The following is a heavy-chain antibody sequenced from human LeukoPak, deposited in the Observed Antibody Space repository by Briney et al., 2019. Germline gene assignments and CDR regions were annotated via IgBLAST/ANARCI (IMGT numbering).Heavy chain of an antibody. CDR3: ARAGSWSSRPYFDY. J-gene: IGHJ4*02. Sequence: GGSLRLSCAASGFSFSSYVMSWVRQAPGKGLEWVSAVSGSGGSTYSADSVKGRFTISRDNSKNMVYLQTSSLRAEDTAVYYCARAGSWSSRPYFDYWGQGILVSVSS. D-gene: IGHD1-26*01. V-gene: IGHV3-23*01. CDR2: VSGSGGST. CDR1: GFSFSSYV.